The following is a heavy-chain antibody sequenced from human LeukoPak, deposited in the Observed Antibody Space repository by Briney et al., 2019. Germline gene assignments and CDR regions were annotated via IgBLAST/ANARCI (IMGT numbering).Heavy chain of an antibody. CDR3: AKDGGYSSGGGLNY. D-gene: IGHD6-25*01. V-gene: IGHV3-43D*03. CDR1: GFTFDDYA. J-gene: IGHJ4*02. Sequence: GGSLRLSCAASGFTFDDYAMHWVRQAPGKGLEWVSLISWDGGSTYYADSVKGRFTISRDNSKNSLYLQMNSLRAEDTALYYCAKDGGYSSGGGLNYWGQGTLVTVSS. CDR2: ISWDGGST.